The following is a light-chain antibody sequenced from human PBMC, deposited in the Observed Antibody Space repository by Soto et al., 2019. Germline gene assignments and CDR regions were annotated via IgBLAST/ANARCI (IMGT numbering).Light chain of an antibody. CDR2: GAS. CDR3: QQYKNWPLT. CDR1: QSVSSN. V-gene: IGKV3-15*01. Sequence: EIVRTQAPATLCVSPGGRATLSFRASQSVSSNLAWYQQKPGQAPRLLIYGASTRATGFPARFSGSGSGTEFTLTISSLQSEDFAVYYCQQYKNWPLTFGGGTKVDIK. J-gene: IGKJ4*01.